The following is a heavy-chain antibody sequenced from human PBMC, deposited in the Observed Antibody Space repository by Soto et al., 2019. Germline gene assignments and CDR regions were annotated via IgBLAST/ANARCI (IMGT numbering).Heavy chain of an antibody. Sequence: EVQLVESGGDLVQRGGSLRLSCAASGFPFSSYWMHWVRHTPGKGLDWVARISGDGVTTYYADSVTGRFTVSRDNANNALSLQISGLRAEDTAVYYCAREYYGILTGYYTDYWGQGTLVYVSS. CDR3: AREYYGILTGYYTDY. V-gene: IGHV3-74*01. J-gene: IGHJ4*02. CDR2: ISGDGVTT. D-gene: IGHD3-9*01. CDR1: GFPFSSYW.